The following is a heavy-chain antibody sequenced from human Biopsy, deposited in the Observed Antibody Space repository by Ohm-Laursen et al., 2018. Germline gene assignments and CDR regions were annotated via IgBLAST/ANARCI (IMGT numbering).Heavy chain of an antibody. V-gene: IGHV4-34*08. D-gene: IGHD2-15*01. CDR1: GKTFSDYQ. Sequence: VTLSFTCAVFGKTFSDYQWSWIRQPPGKGLEWIGQINQAGTTNYNTSLKSRVSISADASKYEFSLRLTSVTAADTAVYLCGNEVHGRDYWGLGAQVTVSS. CDR3: GNEVHGRDY. J-gene: IGHJ4*02. CDR2: INQAGTT.